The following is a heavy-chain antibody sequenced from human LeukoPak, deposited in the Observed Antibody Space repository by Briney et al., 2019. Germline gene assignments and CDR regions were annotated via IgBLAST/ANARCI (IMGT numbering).Heavy chain of an antibody. V-gene: IGHV3-23*01. Sequence: PGGSLRLSCAASGFTFSSYAMSWVRQAPGKGLEWVSGISGSGGTTYYADSVKGRFTISRDNSKNTLYLQMNSLRAEDTAVYYCARDRYCSGGSCYGDAFDLWGQGTMVTVSS. J-gene: IGHJ3*01. CDR2: ISGSGGTT. CDR1: GFTFSSYA. CDR3: ARDRYCSGGSCYGDAFDL. D-gene: IGHD2-15*01.